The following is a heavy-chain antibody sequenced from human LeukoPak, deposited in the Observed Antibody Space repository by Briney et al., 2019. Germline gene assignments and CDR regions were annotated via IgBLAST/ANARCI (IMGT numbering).Heavy chain of an antibody. CDR3: AVDYRTHYDFWSD. J-gene: IGHJ4*02. CDR1: GGSFSGYY. V-gene: IGHV4-34*01. D-gene: IGHD3-3*01. CDR2: INHSGST. Sequence: PSETLSLTCAVYGGSFSGYYWSWIRQPPGKGLEWIGEINHSGSTNYNPSLKSRVTISVDTSKNQFSLKLSSVTAADTAVYYCAVDYRTHYDFWSDWGQGTLGTVCS.